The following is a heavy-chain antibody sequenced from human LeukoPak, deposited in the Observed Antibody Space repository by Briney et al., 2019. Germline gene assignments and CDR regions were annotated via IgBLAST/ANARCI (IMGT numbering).Heavy chain of an antibody. J-gene: IGHJ6*02. Sequence: GSLRLSCAASGFTFSSYSMNWVRQAPGKGLEWVSSISSSSSYIYYADSVKGRFTISRDNAKNSLYLQMNSLRAEDTAVYYCARDQTHQLLNYYYYGMDVWGQGTTVTVSS. CDR1: GFTFSSYS. CDR3: ARDQTHQLLNYYYYGMDV. D-gene: IGHD2-2*01. V-gene: IGHV3-21*01. CDR2: ISSSSSYI.